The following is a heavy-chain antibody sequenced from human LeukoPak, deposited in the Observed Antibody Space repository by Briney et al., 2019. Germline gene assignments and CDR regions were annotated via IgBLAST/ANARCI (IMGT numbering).Heavy chain of an antibody. CDR2: ISDSGGST. Sequence: SGGSLRLSCAASGFTFSSYGMSWVRQAPGKGLEWVSAISDSGGSTYYADSVKGRFTISRDNSKNTLYLQMNSLRAEDTAVYYCANEGEISRDGYKYWYFDLWGRGTLVTVSS. CDR3: ANEGEISRDGYKYWYFDL. D-gene: IGHD5-24*01. V-gene: IGHV3-23*01. CDR1: GFTFSSYG. J-gene: IGHJ2*01.